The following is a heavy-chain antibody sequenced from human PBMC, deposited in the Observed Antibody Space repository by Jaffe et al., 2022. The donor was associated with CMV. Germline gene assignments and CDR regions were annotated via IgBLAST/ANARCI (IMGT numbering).Heavy chain of an antibody. J-gene: IGHJ6*02. Sequence: QVQLVESGGGVVQPGRSLRLSCAASGFTFSSYGMHWVRQAPGKGLEWVAVISYDGSNEYYADSVRGRFTISKDNSKNTLYLQMNSLRAEDTAVYYCAKGFWCCGIAVAGEDSYGMDVWGQGTTVTVSS. CDR2: ISYDGSNE. CDR3: AKGFWCCGIAVAGEDSYGMDV. CDR1: GFTFSSYG. V-gene: IGHV3-30*18. D-gene: IGHD6-19*01.